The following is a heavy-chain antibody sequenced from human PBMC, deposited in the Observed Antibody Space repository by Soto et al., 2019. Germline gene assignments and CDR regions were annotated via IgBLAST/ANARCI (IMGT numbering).Heavy chain of an antibody. V-gene: IGHV1-8*01. CDR3: ARSTNDYGDRH. Sequence: QVQLVQSGAEVKKPGASVKVSCKASGYTFTSYDINWVRQATGQGLEWMGWMNHNSGNTGYGQKFQGRVTMTRNTSLSTAYMELSSLRSDYTAVYYCARSTNDYGDRHWGQGTLVTVSS. CDR2: MNHNSGNT. CDR1: GYTFTSYD. D-gene: IGHD4-17*01. J-gene: IGHJ4*02.